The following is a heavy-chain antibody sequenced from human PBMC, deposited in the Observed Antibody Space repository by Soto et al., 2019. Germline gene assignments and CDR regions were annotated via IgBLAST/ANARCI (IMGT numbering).Heavy chain of an antibody. CDR1: GGSVRSAN. CDR2: ISSSSSTI. V-gene: IGHV3-48*01. J-gene: IGHJ4*02. D-gene: IGHD6-19*01. Sequence: ETLCLTCSVSGGSVRSANNYWSWVGQAPGKGLEWVSYISSSSSTIYYADSVKGRFTISRDNAKNSLYLQMNSLRAEDTAVYYCARVYGIAVAGTLDYWGQGTLVIVSS. CDR3: ARVYGIAVAGTLDY.